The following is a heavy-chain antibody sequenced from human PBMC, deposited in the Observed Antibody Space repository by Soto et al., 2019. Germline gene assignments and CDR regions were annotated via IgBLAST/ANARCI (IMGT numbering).Heavy chain of an antibody. J-gene: IGHJ4*02. CDR3: AKTSYYYDRRGYYFVSFVDY. Sequence: QIQLVQSGAELKKPGASVRVSCKASGYIFTNFGISWVRQAPGQGLEWMGWISTYNANTNYAQSLQGRVTMTTDTSTSTAYMDLRSLRSDDAAMYYCAKTSYYYDRRGYYFVSFVDYWGQGTLVTVSS. D-gene: IGHD3-22*01. CDR2: ISTYNANT. V-gene: IGHV1-18*01. CDR1: GYIFTNFG.